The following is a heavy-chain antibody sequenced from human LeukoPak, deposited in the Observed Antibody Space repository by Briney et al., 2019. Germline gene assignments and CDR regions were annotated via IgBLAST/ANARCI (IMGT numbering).Heavy chain of an antibody. Sequence: GGSLRLSCAASGFTFSRYGMSWVRQAPGKGLEWVSSVSGGSGSTYYADSVKGRFTISRDNSKNTLYLQMNSLRADDTAAYYCAKRGGLDYYFYYMDVWGKGTTVTVSS. J-gene: IGHJ6*03. D-gene: IGHD3-10*01. V-gene: IGHV3-23*01. CDR3: AKRGGLDYYFYYMDV. CDR1: GFTFSRYG. CDR2: VSGGSGST.